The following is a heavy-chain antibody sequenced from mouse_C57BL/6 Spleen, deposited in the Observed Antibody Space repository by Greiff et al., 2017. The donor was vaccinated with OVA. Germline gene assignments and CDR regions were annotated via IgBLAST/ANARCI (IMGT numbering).Heavy chain of an antibody. CDR3: AREGGGYYGYAMDY. CDR1: GYTFTDYN. D-gene: IGHD1-1*01. V-gene: IGHV1-22*01. Sequence: VQLQQSGPELVKPGASVKMACKASGYTFTDYNMHWVKQSHGKSLEWIGYINPNNGGTSYNQKFKGKATLTVNKSSSTAYMERRSLTSEDSAVYYCAREGGGYYGYAMDYWGQGTSVTVSS. J-gene: IGHJ4*01. CDR2: INPNNGGT.